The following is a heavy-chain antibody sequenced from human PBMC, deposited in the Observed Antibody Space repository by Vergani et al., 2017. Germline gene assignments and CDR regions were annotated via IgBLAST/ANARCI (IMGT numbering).Heavy chain of an antibody. Sequence: EVELVQSGPEMRKPGESLKISCKGSEYSFGNYWIGWVRQMPGKGLEWMGIIYPADSDTRYSPSFQGQVTISADKSISTAFLQWDSLKASDTALYYCAKDSIVVVITLTLDYWGQGTLVTVSS. D-gene: IGHD3-22*01. CDR1: EYSFGNYW. CDR3: AKDSIVVVITLTLDY. V-gene: IGHV5-51*03. J-gene: IGHJ4*02. CDR2: IYPADSDT.